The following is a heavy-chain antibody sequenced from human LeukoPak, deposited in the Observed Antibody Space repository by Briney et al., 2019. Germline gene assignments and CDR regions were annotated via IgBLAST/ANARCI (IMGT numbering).Heavy chain of an antibody. J-gene: IGHJ4*02. V-gene: IGHV1-8*01. CDR3: ARGAPHQADSSGYLFDY. Sequence: ASVKVSCKASGYTFTSYDINWVRQATGQGLEWMGWMNPNSGNTGYAQKFQGRVTMTRNTSISTAYMELSSLRSEDTAVYYCARGAPHQADSSGYLFDYWGQGTLVTVSS. CDR1: GYTFTSYD. D-gene: IGHD3-22*01. CDR2: MNPNSGNT.